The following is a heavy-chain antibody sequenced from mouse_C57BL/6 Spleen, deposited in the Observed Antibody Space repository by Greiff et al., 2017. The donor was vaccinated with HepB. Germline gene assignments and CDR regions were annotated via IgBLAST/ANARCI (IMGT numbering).Heavy chain of an antibody. V-gene: IGHV1-64*01. Sequence: QVQLQQPGAELVKPGASVKLSCKASGYTFTSYWMHWVKQRPGQGLEWIGMIHPNSGSTNYNEKFKSKATLTVDKSSSTAYMQLSSLTSEDSAVYYCARGGYYLYYAMDSGGQGTSVTVPS. J-gene: IGHJ4*01. CDR3: ARGGYYLYYAMDS. D-gene: IGHD2-3*01. CDR2: IHPNSGST. CDR1: GYTFTSYW.